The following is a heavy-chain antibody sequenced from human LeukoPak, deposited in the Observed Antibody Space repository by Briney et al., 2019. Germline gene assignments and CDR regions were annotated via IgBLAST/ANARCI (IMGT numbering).Heavy chain of an antibody. CDR1: GYSFTSYW. V-gene: IGHV5-51*01. D-gene: IGHD3-3*01. CDR3: ARQYYDFWSGYYLDY. CDR2: IYPGDSDT. Sequence: GESLKISCKGSGYSFTSYWIGWVRQMPGKGLEWMGIIYPGDSDTRYSPSFQGQVTISADKSISTAYLQWSSLKASDTAVYYCARQYYDFWSGYYLDYWGQGTLVTVSS. J-gene: IGHJ4*02.